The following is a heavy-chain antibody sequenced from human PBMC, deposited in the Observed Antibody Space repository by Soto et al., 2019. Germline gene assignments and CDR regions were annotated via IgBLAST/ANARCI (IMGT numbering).Heavy chain of an antibody. V-gene: IGHV3-53*01. CDR3: ARRGYYDSSAQAFDY. D-gene: IGHD3-22*01. CDR1: GFTVSSNY. CDR2: IYSGGST. J-gene: IGHJ4*02. Sequence: LRLSCAASGFTVSSNYMSWVRQAPGKGLEWVSVIYSGGSTYYADSVKGRFTISRDNSKNTLYLQMNSLRAEDTAVYYCARRGYYDSSAQAFDYWGQGTLVTVSS.